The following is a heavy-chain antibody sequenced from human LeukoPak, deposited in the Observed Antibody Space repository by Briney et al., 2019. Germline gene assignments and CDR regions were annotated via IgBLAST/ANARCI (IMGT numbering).Heavy chain of an antibody. CDR3: ARAVQQLHFDC. Sequence: GGSLRLSCAASGFTFSSHWMHWVRQAPGKGLVWVSRINSDGSSTSYADSVQGRFTISRDNSKNTLFLQMNSLRTEDTAVYSCARAVQQLHFDCWGQGTLVTVSS. V-gene: IGHV3-74*01. J-gene: IGHJ4*02. CDR2: INSDGSST. CDR1: GFTFSSHW. D-gene: IGHD6-13*01.